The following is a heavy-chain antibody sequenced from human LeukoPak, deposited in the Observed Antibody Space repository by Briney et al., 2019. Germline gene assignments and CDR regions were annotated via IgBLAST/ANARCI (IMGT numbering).Heavy chain of an antibody. CDR1: GFTFSSYW. J-gene: IGHJ4*02. V-gene: IGHV3-74*01. D-gene: IGHD6-19*01. CDR3: ARVRSSGVKYFDY. Sequence: GGSLRLSCAASGFTFSSYWTHWVRQAPGKGLVWVSRINSDGSSTSYADSVKGRFTISRDNAKNTLYLQMNSLRAEDTAVYYCARVRSSGVKYFDYWGQGTLVTVSS. CDR2: INSDGSST.